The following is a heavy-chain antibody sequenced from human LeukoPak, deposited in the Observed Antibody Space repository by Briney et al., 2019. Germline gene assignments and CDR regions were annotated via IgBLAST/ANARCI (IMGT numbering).Heavy chain of an antibody. J-gene: IGHJ4*02. V-gene: IGHV4-30-2*01. Sequence: SETLSLTCAVSGSSVSSDDHFWSWIRQPPGRGLEWIGYIYHRGSTSYNPSLRSRVTVSLDKSRNQFSLNLYSVTAADTAVYYCARAPYDILTGYFLFDSWGQGTLITVSS. CDR2: IYHRGST. D-gene: IGHD3-9*01. CDR1: GSSVSSDDHF. CDR3: ARAPYDILTGYFLFDS.